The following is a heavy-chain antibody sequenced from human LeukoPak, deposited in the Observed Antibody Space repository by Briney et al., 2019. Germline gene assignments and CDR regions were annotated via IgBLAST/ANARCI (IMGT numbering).Heavy chain of an antibody. CDR2: IRYDGSNK. CDR3: AKDIRSGSYGGDY. J-gene: IGHJ4*02. CDR1: GFTFSSYG. Sequence: PGGSLRLSCAASGFTFSSYGMPWVRQAPGKGLEWVAFIRYDGSNKYYADSVKGRFTISRDNSKNTLYLQMNSLRAEDTAVYYCAKDIRSGSYGGDYWGQGTLVTVSS. D-gene: IGHD3-10*01. V-gene: IGHV3-30*02.